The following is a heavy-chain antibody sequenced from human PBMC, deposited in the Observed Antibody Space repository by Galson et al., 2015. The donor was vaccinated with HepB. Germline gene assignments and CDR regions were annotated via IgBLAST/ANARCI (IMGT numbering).Heavy chain of an antibody. Sequence: SLRLSCAASGFTYSNFAMGWVRQAPGKGLEWVSDIGTGGSTYHADSVKGRFTISRDNSKNTLYLQMNSLRAEDTAIYYCAKTRRLGAAAGHFDYWGRGTLVTVSS. D-gene: IGHD6-13*01. CDR1: GFTYSNFA. CDR2: IGTGGST. J-gene: IGHJ4*02. CDR3: AKTRRLGAAAGHFDY. V-gene: IGHV3-23*01.